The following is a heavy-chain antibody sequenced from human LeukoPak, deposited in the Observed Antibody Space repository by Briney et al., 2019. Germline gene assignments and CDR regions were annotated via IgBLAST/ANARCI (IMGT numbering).Heavy chain of an antibody. CDR3: ARAAWAGTVDY. V-gene: IGHV4-34*01. D-gene: IGHD6-19*01. Sequence: PSETLSLTRAVYGGSFSGYYWSWIRQPPGKGLEWIGEINHSGSTNYNPSLKSRVTISVDTSKNQFSMKLSSVTAADTAVYYCARAAWAGTVDYWGQGTLVTVSS. CDR2: INHSGST. J-gene: IGHJ4*02. CDR1: GGSFSGYY.